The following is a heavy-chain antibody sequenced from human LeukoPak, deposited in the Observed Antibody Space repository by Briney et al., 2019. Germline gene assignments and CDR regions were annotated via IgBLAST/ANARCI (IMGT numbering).Heavy chain of an antibody. D-gene: IGHD6-19*01. J-gene: IGHJ3*02. CDR3: ARGITYRSGWPAYALDI. V-gene: IGHV3-13*01. CDR2: IGASGAT. Sequence: GGSLRLTCAAFGFTFSTYDMHWVRQPTGKGLEWVSAIGASGATYYLGSVKGRFTVSRENAKNSLYLQMNSLTVGDTAVYYCARGITYRSGWPAYALDIWGQGTMVTVSS. CDR1: GFTFSTYD.